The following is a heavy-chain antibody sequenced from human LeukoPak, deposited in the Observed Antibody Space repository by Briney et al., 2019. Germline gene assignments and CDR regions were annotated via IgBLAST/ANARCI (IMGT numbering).Heavy chain of an antibody. CDR1: GGSMSSGGYS. Sequence: SETLSLTCAVSGGSMSSGGYSWSWIRQPPGKGLEWIGYIYHSGSTYYNPSLKSRVTISVDRSKNQFSLKLSSVTAADTAVYYCARVVTANWFDPWGQGTLVTVSS. D-gene: IGHD2-21*02. CDR2: IYHSGST. CDR3: ARVVTANWFDP. J-gene: IGHJ5*02. V-gene: IGHV4-30-2*01.